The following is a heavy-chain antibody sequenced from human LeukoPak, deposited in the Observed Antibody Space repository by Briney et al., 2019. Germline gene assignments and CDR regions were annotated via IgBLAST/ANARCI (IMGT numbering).Heavy chain of an antibody. CDR3: ARDFNYYDSSVNYFDY. D-gene: IGHD3-22*01. CDR2: MKQDGSEK. CDR1: GFTLSRYW. V-gene: IGHV3-7*01. J-gene: IGHJ4*01. Sequence: PGGSLRLSCAASGFTLSRYWMSWVRQAPGKGLEWVANMKQDGSEKNYVDSVKGRFTISRDNAENSLHLQMNSLRAEDTAVYYCARDFNYYDSSVNYFDYWGQGTLVTVFS.